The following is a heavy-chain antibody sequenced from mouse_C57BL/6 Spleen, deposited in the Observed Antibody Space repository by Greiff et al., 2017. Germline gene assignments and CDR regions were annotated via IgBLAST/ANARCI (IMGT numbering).Heavy chain of an antibody. J-gene: IGHJ4*01. CDR3: ARAWDVRYYAMDY. CDR1: GYSITSGYD. CDR2: ISYSGST. Sequence: EVQLQQSGPGMVKPSQSLSLTCTVTGYSITSGYDWHWIRHFPGNKLEWMGYISYSGSTNYNPSLKSRISITHDTSKNHFFLKLNSVTTEDTATYYCARAWDVRYYAMDYWGQGTSVTVSS. D-gene: IGHD4-1*01. V-gene: IGHV3-1*01.